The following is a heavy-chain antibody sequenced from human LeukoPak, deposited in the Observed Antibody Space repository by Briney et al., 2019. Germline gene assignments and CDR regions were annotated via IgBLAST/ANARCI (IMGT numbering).Heavy chain of an antibody. J-gene: IGHJ6*02. V-gene: IGHV3-7*03. CDR1: GFTFSNYW. CDR2: IKKDGSEK. Sequence: PGGSLRLSCAASGFTFSNYWMSWVRQAPGKGLEWVANIKKDGSEKYYVDSVKGRFTISRDNAKNSLYLQMSNLRAEDTAVYFCARGGGLDVWGQGATVTVSS. D-gene: IGHD3-16*01. CDR3: ARGGGLDV.